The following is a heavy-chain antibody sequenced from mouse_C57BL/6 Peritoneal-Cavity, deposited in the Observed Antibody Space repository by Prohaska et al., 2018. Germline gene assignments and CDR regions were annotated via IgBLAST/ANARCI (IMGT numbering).Heavy chain of an antibody. Sequence: QVQLQQPGAELVRPGSSVKLSCKASGYTFTSYWMHWVTQRPIQGLEWIGNIDPSDSETHYNQKFKDKATLTVDKSSSTAYMQLSSLTTEDSAVYYCLVRGCAYWGQGTLVTVSA. CDR3: LVRGCAY. J-gene: IGHJ3*01. CDR2: IDPSDSET. CDR1: GYTFTSYW. D-gene: IGHD2-2*01. V-gene: IGHV1-52*01.